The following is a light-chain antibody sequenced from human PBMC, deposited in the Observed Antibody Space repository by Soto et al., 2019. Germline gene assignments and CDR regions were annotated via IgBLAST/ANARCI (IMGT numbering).Light chain of an antibody. CDR3: QQYNNWPPVT. J-gene: IGKJ4*01. V-gene: IGKV3-15*01. Sequence: EIVMTQSPATLSVSPGERATLSCRASQSVSSNLAWYQQKPGQAPRPLIYGASTRATGIPARFSGSGFWTEFTLAISSLQSEDFAVYYCQQYNNWPPVTFGGGTKVEIK. CDR1: QSVSSN. CDR2: GAS.